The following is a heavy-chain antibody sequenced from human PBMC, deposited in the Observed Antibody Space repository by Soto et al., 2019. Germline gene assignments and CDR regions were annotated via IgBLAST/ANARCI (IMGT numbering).Heavy chain of an antibody. J-gene: IGHJ5*02. V-gene: IGHV4-59*01. Sequence: SETLSLTCTVSGGSISSYYWSWIRQPPGKGLEWIGYIYYIGSTNYNPSLKSRVTISVDTSKNQFSLKLSSVTAADTAVYYCARGLRRQLLNWFDPWGQETLVTVS. D-gene: IGHD2-2*01. CDR2: IYYIGST. CDR1: GGSISSYY. CDR3: ARGLRRQLLNWFDP.